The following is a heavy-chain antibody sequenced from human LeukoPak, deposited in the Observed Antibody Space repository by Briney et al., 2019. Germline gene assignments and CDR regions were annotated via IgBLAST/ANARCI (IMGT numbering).Heavy chain of an antibody. CDR1: GYTFTSYG. CDR2: ISAYNGNT. CDR3: ARGGHRRYYYTSGSAFDP. J-gene: IGHJ5*02. Sequence: EASVKVSCKASGYTFTSYGISWVRQAPGQGLEWMGWISAYNGNTHYAQNLQGRVTMTTDTSTSTAYMELKSLRSDDTAVCYCARGGHRRYYYTSGSAFDPWGQGTLVTVSS. V-gene: IGHV1-18*01. D-gene: IGHD3-10*01.